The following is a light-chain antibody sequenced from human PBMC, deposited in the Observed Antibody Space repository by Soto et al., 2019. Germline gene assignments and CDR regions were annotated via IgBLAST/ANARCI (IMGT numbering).Light chain of an antibody. CDR2: DNN. V-gene: IGLV1-51*01. CDR3: GTWDSSLSAYV. CDR1: NPIIGNFY. J-gene: IGLJ1*01. Sequence: VTQAPPVSGAPGQKGNLSFSGSNPIIGNFYVSWYQQLPGTAPKLLIYDNNKRPSGIPDRFSGSKSGTSATLGITGLQTGDEADYYCGTWDSSLSAYVFGTGTKVTVL.